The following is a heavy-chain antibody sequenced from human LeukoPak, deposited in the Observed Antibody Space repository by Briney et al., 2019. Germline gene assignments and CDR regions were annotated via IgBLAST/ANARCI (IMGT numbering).Heavy chain of an antibody. CDR1: GFTFSSYG. J-gene: IGHJ4*02. CDR2: FSGSGGST. D-gene: IGHD3-22*01. V-gene: IGHV3-23*01. Sequence: GGSLRLSCAASGFTFSSYGMHWVRQAPGKGLEWVSAFSGSGGSTYYADSVKGRFTISRDNSKNTLYLQMNSLRAEDTAVYYCARREGYFYDSSGYYNYWGQGTLVTVSS. CDR3: ARREGYFYDSSGYYNY.